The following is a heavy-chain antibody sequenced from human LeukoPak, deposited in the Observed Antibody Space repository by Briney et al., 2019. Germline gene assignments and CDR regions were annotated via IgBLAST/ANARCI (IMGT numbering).Heavy chain of an antibody. Sequence: SETLSLTCAVYGGSFSGYYWSWIRQPPGKGLEWIGEINHSGSTNYNPSLKSRVTISVDTSKNQFSLKLSSVTAANTAVYYCGREVVVVPAVMSPGNTGFAPGGRGTLVPVPS. J-gene: IGHJ5*02. CDR3: GREVVVVPAVMSPGNTGFAP. D-gene: IGHD2-2*01. V-gene: IGHV4-34*01. CDR1: GGSFSGYY. CDR2: INHSGST.